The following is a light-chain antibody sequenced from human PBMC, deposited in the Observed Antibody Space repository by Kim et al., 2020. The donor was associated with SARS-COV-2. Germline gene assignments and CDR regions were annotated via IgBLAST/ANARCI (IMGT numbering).Light chain of an antibody. CDR2: TDS. CDR1: ALPKQY. J-gene: IGLJ1*01. V-gene: IGLV3-25*03. Sequence: VSPGQTARITCSGDALPKQYAYWYQQKPGQAPVMVIYTDSERPSGIPERFSGSSSGTTVTLTISGVQAEDEADYYCQSADSSGTYVFGTGTKVTVL. CDR3: QSADSSGTYV.